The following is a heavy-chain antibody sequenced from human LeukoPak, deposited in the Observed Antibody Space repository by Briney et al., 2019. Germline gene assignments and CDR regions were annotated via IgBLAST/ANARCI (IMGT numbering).Heavy chain of an antibody. J-gene: IGHJ4*02. CDR3: ARVTTVSSAVVVVAATPVSPYYFDY. CDR2: ISAYNGNT. CDR1: GYTFTSYG. V-gene: IGHV1-18*01. Sequence: ASVKVSCKASGYTFTSYGISWVRQAPGQGLEWMGWISAYNGNTNYAQKLQGRVTMTTDTSTSTAYMELRGLRSDDTAVYYCARVTTVSSAVVVVAATPVSPYYFDYWGQGTLVTVSS. D-gene: IGHD2-15*01.